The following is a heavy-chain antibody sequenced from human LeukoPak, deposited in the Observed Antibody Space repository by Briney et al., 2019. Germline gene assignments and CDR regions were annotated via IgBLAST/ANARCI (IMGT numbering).Heavy chain of an antibody. CDR2: IKSKTDGGTT. V-gene: IGHV3-15*01. J-gene: IGHJ6*03. D-gene: IGHD2-2*01. CDR1: GFTFSNAW. CDR3: TTTSYCSSSSCYYYYMDV. Sequence: PGGSLRLSCAASGFTFSNAWMSWVRQAPGKGLEWVGRIKSKTDGGTTDYAAPVKGRFTISRDDSKNTLYLQMNSLKTEDTAVYYCTTTSYCSSSSCYYYYMDVWGKGTTVTVSS.